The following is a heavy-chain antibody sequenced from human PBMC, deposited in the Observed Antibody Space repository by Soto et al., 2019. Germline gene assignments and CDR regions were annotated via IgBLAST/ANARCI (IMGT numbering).Heavy chain of an antibody. CDR1: GYTFTSYG. CDR2: ISANNSNT. V-gene: IGHV1-18*01. CDR3: ASDRRSHALDY. D-gene: IGHD1-26*01. J-gene: IGHJ4*02. Sequence: QVQLVQSGAEVKKPGASVKVSCKASGYTFTSYGISWVRQAPGQGLEWMGWISANNSNTNYAQKLQGRATMHTDASLHMAYMELRRMRSADPAVYSCASDRRSHALDYWGPGTLVTVSS.